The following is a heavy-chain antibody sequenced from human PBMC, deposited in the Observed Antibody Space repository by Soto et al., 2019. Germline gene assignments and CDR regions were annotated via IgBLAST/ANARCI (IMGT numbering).Heavy chain of an antibody. CDR3: ARDLSVTTFGYYYGMDV. Sequence: GGSLRLSCAASGFTFSSYAMHWVRQAPGKGLEWVAVISYDGSNKYYADSVKGRFTISRDNSKNTLYLQMNSLRAEDTAVYYCARDLSVTTFGYYYGMDVWGQGTTVTVSS. J-gene: IGHJ6*02. D-gene: IGHD4-4*01. V-gene: IGHV3-30-3*01. CDR2: ISYDGSNK. CDR1: GFTFSSYA.